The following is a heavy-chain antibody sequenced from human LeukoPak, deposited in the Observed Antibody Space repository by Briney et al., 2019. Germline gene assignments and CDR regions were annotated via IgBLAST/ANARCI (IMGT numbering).Heavy chain of an antibody. CDR3: ARVHYYGSGSHVVFDY. J-gene: IGHJ4*02. CDR2: IWYDGSNK. D-gene: IGHD3-10*01. Sequence: PGGSLRPSCAASGFTFSSYGTHWVRQAPGKGLEWVAVIWYDGSNKYYADSVKGRFTISRDNSKNTLYLQMNSLRAEDTAVYYCARVHYYGSGSHVVFDYWGQGTLVTVSS. CDR1: GFTFSSYG. V-gene: IGHV3-33*01.